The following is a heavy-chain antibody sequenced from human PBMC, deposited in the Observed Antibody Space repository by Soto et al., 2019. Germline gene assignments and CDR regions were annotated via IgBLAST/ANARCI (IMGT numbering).Heavy chain of an antibody. D-gene: IGHD3-10*01. CDR2: INPNSGGT. CDR1: GYTFTGYY. V-gene: IGHV1-2*02. Sequence: ASVKVSCKASGYTFTGYYMHWVRQAPGQGLEWMGWINPNSGGTNYAQKFQGRVTMTRDTSISTAYMELSRLRSDDTAVYYCARDSVRMVRGRFDPWGQGTLVTVSS. CDR3: ARDSVRMVRGRFDP. J-gene: IGHJ5*02.